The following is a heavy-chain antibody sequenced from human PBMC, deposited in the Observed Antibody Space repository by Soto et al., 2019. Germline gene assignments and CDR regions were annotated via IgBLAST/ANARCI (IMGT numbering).Heavy chain of an antibody. CDR2: ISGSGGST. Sequence: GGSLRLSCAASGFTFSSYAMSWVRQAPGKGLEWVSAISGSGGSTYYADSVKGRFTISRDNSKNTLYLQMNSLRAEDTAVYYCAKDPYSMVRGTGDYWGQGTLVTVSS. CDR3: AKDPYSMVRGTGDY. V-gene: IGHV3-23*01. J-gene: IGHJ4*02. D-gene: IGHD3-10*01. CDR1: GFTFSSYA.